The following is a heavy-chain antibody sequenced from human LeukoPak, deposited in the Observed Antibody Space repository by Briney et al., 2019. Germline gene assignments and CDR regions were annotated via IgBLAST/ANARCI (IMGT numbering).Heavy chain of an antibody. CDR3: ARDHYDILTGYVFDY. CDR1: GFTVSSNY. V-gene: IGHV3-66*01. D-gene: IGHD3-9*01. Sequence: GGSLRLSCAASGFTVSSNYMSWVRQAPGEGLEWVSVIYSGGSTYYADSVKGRFTISRDNSKNTLYLQMNSLRAEDTAVYYCARDHYDILTGYVFDYWGQGTLVTVSS. J-gene: IGHJ4*02. CDR2: IYSGGST.